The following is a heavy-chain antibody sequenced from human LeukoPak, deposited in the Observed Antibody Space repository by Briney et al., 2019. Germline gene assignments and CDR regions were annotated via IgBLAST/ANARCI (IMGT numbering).Heavy chain of an antibody. V-gene: IGHV1-2*02. D-gene: IGHD5-24*01. J-gene: IGHJ2*01. CDR2: VNPNSGAT. CDR3: ARDPQRWQQLPHYWYFDL. Sequence: GASVKVSCKASGYTFTGYYMHWVRQAPGQGLEWMGWVNPNSGATNYAQKFQDRVTMTRDTSIRTVYMGLSRLRSDDTAVYYCARDPQRWQQLPHYWYFDLCGRGTLVIVSS. CDR1: GYTFTGYY.